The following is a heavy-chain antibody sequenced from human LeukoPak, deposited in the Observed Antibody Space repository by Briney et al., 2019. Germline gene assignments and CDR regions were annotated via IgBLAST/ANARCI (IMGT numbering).Heavy chain of an antibody. CDR3: ARHSGWIQLWPLDY. V-gene: IGHV5-51*01. CDR2: IYPGDSDT. Sequence: GESLKISCKGSGYTFTSYWIGWVRQMPGKGLEWMGIIYPGDSDTRYSPSFQGQVTISADKSISTAYLRWSSLKASVTAMYYCARHSGWIQLWPLDYWGQGTLVTVSS. D-gene: IGHD5-18*01. CDR1: GYTFTSYW. J-gene: IGHJ4*02.